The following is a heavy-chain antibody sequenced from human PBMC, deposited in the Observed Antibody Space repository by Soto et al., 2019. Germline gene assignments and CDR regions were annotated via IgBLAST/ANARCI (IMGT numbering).Heavy chain of an antibody. D-gene: IGHD3-9*01. J-gene: IGHJ4*02. CDR2: MNPNSGNT. CDR1: GYTFTSYD. CDR3: ARGPPFYDILTGYSSLCDY. Sequence: QVQLVQSGAEVKKPGASVKVSCKASGYTFTSYDINWVRQATGQGLEWMGWMNPNSGNTGYAQKFQGRVTMTRNTSISTAYMELSSLRSEDTAVYYCARGPPFYDILTGYSSLCDYWGQGTLVTVSS. V-gene: IGHV1-8*01.